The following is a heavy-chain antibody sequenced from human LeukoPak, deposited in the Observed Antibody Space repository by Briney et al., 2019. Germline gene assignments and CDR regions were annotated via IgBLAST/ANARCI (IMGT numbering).Heavy chain of an antibody. D-gene: IGHD3-3*01. Sequence: SVKVSCKASGGTFSSYAISWVRQAPGQGLEWMGGIIPIFGTANYAQKFQGRVTITTDESTSTAYTELSSLRSEDTAVYYCARETDYYDFWSRYYKGWFDPWGQGTLVPVSS. CDR3: ARETDYYDFWSRYYKGWFDP. CDR2: IIPIFGTA. CDR1: GGTFSSYA. V-gene: IGHV1-69*05. J-gene: IGHJ5*02.